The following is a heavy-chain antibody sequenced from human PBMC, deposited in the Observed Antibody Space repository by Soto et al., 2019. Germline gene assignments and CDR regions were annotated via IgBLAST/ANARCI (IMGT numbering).Heavy chain of an antibody. D-gene: IGHD5-12*01. CDR1: GFSFSLYN. V-gene: IGHV3-21*01. CDR2: ISGSSTYK. J-gene: IGHJ4*02. CDR3: ATDERSVEVATFFDH. Sequence: EVQLVESGGGLVKPGASLRLSCAASGFSFSLYNLTWVRQAPGKGLEWVSSISGSSTYKSYADSLKGRFTISRDNAKNSLYLQMNNLTVEDTAVYYCATDERSVEVATFFDHWGQGTLVTVSS.